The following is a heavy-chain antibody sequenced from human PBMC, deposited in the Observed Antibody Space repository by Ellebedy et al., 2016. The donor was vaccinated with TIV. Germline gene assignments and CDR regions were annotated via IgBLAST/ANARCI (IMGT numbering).Heavy chain of an antibody. J-gene: IGHJ4*02. CDR2: ISYDGSNK. CDR3: ARGDGY. Sequence: GESLKISCAASGFTFSSYAMHWVRQAPGKGLEWVAVISYDGSNKYYADSVKSRFTISRDNSKNTLYLQMNSLRAEDTAVYYCARGDGYWGQGTLVTVSS. V-gene: IGHV3-30-3*01. D-gene: IGHD5-24*01. CDR1: GFTFSSYA.